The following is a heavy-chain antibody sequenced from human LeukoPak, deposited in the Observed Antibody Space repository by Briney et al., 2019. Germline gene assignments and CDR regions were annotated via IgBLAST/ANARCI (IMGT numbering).Heavy chain of an antibody. CDR2: IYSGGST. CDR1: GFTFSSYG. Sequence: GGSLRLSCAASGFTFSSYGMHWVGQAPGKGLEWVSVIYSGGSTYYADSVKGRFTISRDNSKNTLYLQMNSLRAEDTAVYYCAKGLYYYYGSGSYTLDYWGQGTLVTVSS. CDR3: AKGLYYYYGSGSYTLDY. V-gene: IGHV3-NL1*01. D-gene: IGHD3-10*01. J-gene: IGHJ4*02.